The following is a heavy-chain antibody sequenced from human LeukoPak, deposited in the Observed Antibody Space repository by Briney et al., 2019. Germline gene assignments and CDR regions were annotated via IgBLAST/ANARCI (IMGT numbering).Heavy chain of an antibody. D-gene: IGHD3-10*01. J-gene: IGHJ4*02. CDR3: ARASTRSGTTYYFDY. CDR2: ISSSGDYI. Sequence: GGSLRLSCVASGFSFSSHPMNWVRQAPGKGLEWVSSISSSGDYIDYADSVKGRFTISRDNAKKSLFLQMNSLSAEDTAVYYCARASTRSGTTYYFDYWGQGTLVTVSS. V-gene: IGHV3-21*01. CDR1: GFSFSSHP.